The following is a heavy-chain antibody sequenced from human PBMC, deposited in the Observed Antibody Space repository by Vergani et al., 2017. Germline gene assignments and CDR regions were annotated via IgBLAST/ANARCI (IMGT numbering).Heavy chain of an antibody. J-gene: IGHJ4*02. CDR1: GYSISSGYY. V-gene: IGHV4-38-2*01. CDR2: IYHSGST. CDR3: ARVRGYSYGLDY. D-gene: IGHD5-18*01. Sequence: QVQLQESGPGLVKPSETLSLTCAVSGYSISSGYYWGWIRQPPGKGLEWIGSIYHSGSTYYNPSLKSRVTISVDTSKNQFSLKLSSVTAADTAVYYCARVRGYSYGLDYWGQGTLVTVSS.